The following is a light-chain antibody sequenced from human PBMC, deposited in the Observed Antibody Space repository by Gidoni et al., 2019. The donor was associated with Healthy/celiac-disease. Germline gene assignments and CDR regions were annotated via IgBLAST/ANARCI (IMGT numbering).Light chain of an antibody. J-gene: IGKJ1*01. V-gene: IGKV1-39*01. Sequence: DFQLPHSPSSLSASVGDRVTITCRASQSISSYLNWYQQKPGKAPKLLIYAASSLQSGVPSRFSGSGSGTDFTLTISSLQPEDFATYYCQQSYSTRWTFGQGTKVEIK. CDR3: QQSYSTRWT. CDR1: QSISSY. CDR2: AAS.